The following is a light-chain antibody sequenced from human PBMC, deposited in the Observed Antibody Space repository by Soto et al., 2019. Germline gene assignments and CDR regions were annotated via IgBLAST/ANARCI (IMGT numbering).Light chain of an antibody. CDR3: HQYHIYPVT. J-gene: IGKJ4*01. CDR1: QSVSTW. CDR2: TAS. V-gene: IGKV1-5*03. Sequence: DIQMTQSPSTLSASVGDRVTITCRASQSVSTWLAWYQQKPGKAPKLLIHTASTLENGVPSRFSGSGSGTDFTLTISSLQPDDFGTYYCHQYHIYPVTFGGGTKVEIK.